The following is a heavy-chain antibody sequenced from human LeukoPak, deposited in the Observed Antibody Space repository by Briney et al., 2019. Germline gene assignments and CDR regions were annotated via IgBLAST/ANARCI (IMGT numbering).Heavy chain of an antibody. J-gene: IGHJ6*02. D-gene: IGHD2-15*01. CDR1: GYTFTSYG. Sequence: ASVKVSCKASGYTFTSYGISWVRRAPGQGLEWMGWISAYNGNTNYAQKLQGRVTMTTDTSTSTAYMELRSLRSDDTAVYYCARGQGCSGGSCYSYYYYYYGMDVWGQGTTVTVSS. CDR2: ISAYNGNT. CDR3: ARGQGCSGGSCYSYYYYYYGMDV. V-gene: IGHV1-18*01.